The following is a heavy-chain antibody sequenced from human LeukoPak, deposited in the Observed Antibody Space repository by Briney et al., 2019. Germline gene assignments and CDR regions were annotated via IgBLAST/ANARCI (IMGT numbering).Heavy chain of an antibody. D-gene: IGHD2-21*01. V-gene: IGHV1-3*01. CDR2: INAGNGDT. CDR3: ARDDCGDTCYPGGY. CDR1: GYTFTKYV. J-gene: IGHJ4*02. Sequence: ASVKVSCKASGYTFTKYVVHWVRQAPGQRPEWMGWINAGNGDTKYSQNFQDRVTITRDTSANTAYMELSSLTSEDTALYSCARDDCGDTCYPGGYWGQGTLVTVSS.